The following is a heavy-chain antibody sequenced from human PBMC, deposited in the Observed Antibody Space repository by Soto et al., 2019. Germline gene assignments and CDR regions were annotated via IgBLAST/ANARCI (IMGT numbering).Heavy chain of an antibody. J-gene: IGHJ4*02. CDR3: AHGPYSSGYFSPPIY. CDR2: IIPIFSTA. D-gene: IGHD3-22*01. V-gene: IGHV1-69*13. CDR1: GGTFSSYA. Sequence: SVKVSCKASGGTFSSYAISWVRQAPGQGLEWMGGIIPIFSTANYAQKFQGRVTITADESTSTAYMELSSLRSEDTAVYYCAHGPYSSGYFSPPIYWGQGTLVTVSS.